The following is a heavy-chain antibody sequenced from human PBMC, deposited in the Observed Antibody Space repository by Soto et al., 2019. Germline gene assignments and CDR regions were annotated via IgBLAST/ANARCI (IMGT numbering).Heavy chain of an antibody. V-gene: IGHV4-39*01. CDR1: GGSISSSSYY. CDR3: ARHTALEYYDFWSGPRGGDYYYGMDV. CDR2: IYYSGST. Sequence: PSETLSLTCTVSGGSISSSSYYWGWIRQPPGKGLEWIGSIYYSGSTYYNPSLKSRVTISVDTSKNQFSLKLSSVTAADTAVYYCARHTALEYYDFWSGPRGGDYYYGMDVWGQGTTVTVSS. J-gene: IGHJ6*02. D-gene: IGHD3-3*01.